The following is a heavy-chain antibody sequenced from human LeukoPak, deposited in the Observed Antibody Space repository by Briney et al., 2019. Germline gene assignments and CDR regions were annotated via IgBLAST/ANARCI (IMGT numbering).Heavy chain of an antibody. V-gene: IGHV2-5*01. Sequence: ESGPTLVNPTQTLTLTCTFSGFSLSTSGVGVGWIRQPPGKALEWLALIYWNDDKRYSPSLKSRLTITKDTSKNQVVLTITNMDPVDTATYYCAHRPPQSRDSSGYYRHWFDPWGQGTLVTVSS. CDR2: IYWNDDK. D-gene: IGHD3-22*01. CDR1: GFSLSTSGVG. J-gene: IGHJ5*02. CDR3: AHRPPQSRDSSGYYRHWFDP.